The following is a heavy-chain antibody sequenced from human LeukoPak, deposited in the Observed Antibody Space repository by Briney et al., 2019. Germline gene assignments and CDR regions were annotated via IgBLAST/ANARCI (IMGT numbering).Heavy chain of an antibody. CDR1: GGSISSGDYY. V-gene: IGHV4-30-4*08. Sequence: PSQTLSLTCTVSGGSISSGDYYWSWIRQPPGKGLEWIGYIYYSGSTYYNPSLKSRVTISVDTSKNQFSLKLSSVTAADTAVYYCASKEQLADYFDYWGQGTLVTVSS. D-gene: IGHD6-6*01. CDR2: IYYSGST. J-gene: IGHJ4*02. CDR3: ASKEQLADYFDY.